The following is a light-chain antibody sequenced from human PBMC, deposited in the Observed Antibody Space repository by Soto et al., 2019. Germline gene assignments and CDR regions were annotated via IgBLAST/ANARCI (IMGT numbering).Light chain of an antibody. V-gene: IGLV2-14*01. CDR2: DVS. CDR3: NSYTTGGTLV. J-gene: IGLJ3*02. Sequence: QSALTQPASVSGSPGQSITISCTGTRSDIGGYNYVSWYQQNPGKAPQLIIFDVSHRPSGVSSRFAGSKSGDTASRTISGLQTEDEADYYCNSYTTGGTLVFGGGTKLTVL. CDR1: RSDIGGYNY.